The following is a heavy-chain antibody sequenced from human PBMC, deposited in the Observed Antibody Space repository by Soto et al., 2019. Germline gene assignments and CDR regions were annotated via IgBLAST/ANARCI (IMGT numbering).Heavy chain of an antibody. V-gene: IGHV4-34*01. D-gene: IGHD2-2*01. CDR2: INHSGST. CDR3: ASRVSGRIVVVPAALGKNWFDP. J-gene: IGHJ5*02. Sequence: SETLSLTCAVYGGSFSGYYWSWIRQPPGKGLEWIGEINHSGSTNYNPSLKSRVTISVDTSKNQFSLKLSSVTAADTAVYYCASRVSGRIVVVPAALGKNWFDPWGQGTLVTVSS. CDR1: GGSFSGYY.